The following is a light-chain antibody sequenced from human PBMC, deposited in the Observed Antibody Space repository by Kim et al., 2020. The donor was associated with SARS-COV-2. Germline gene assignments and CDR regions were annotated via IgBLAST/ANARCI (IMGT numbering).Light chain of an antibody. CDR1: QGVSKY. CDR2: DTS. J-gene: IGKJ4*01. Sequence: DIQMTQSPSSLSASVGDRVTITCRASQGVSKYLAWYQQRPGKVPKLLIFDTSTLQSGVPSRFSGSGSGTDFTLTISSLQPEDVATYYCQNYDSAPLTFGGGTKVDIK. CDR3: QNYDSAPLT. V-gene: IGKV1-27*01.